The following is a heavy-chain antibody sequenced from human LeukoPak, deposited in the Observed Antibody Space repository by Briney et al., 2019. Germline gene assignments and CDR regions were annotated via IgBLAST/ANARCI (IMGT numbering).Heavy chain of an antibody. CDR3: ATGRSSDW. CDR2: ISSSSSYT. Sequence: GGSLPLSCAASGFTFCDYYMSWIRQAPGKGLEWVSYISSSSSYTNYADSVKGRFTISRDNAKNSLYLQMNSLRAEDTAVYYGATGRSSDWWGQGTLVTVSS. CDR1: GFTFCDYY. V-gene: IGHV3-11*05. J-gene: IGHJ4*02. D-gene: IGHD6-13*01.